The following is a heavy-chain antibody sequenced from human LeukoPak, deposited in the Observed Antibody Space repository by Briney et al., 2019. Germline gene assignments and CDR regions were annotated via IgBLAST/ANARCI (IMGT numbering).Heavy chain of an antibody. CDR3: AREGQGYCSSTSCSAYFDC. J-gene: IGHJ4*02. CDR1: GFTFRSYG. V-gene: IGHV3-33*01. Sequence: RRSLRLSCAASGFTFRSYGMHWVRQAPGKGLEWVALIWYDGSNKYYADSVKGRFTISRDNSKNTLYLQMNSLRAEDTAVYYCAREGQGYCSSTSCSAYFDCRGQGTLVTVSS. CDR2: IWYDGSNK. D-gene: IGHD2-2*01.